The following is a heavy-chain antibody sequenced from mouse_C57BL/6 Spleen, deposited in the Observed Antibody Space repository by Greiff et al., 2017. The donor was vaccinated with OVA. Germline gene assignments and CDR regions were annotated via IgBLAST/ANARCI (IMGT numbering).Heavy chain of an antibody. D-gene: IGHD1-1*01. CDR1: GYTFTDYE. CDR2: IDPETGGT. J-gene: IGHJ1*03. Sequence: QVQLQQSGAELVRPGASVTLSCKASGYTFTDYEMHWVKQTPVHGLEWIGAIDPETGGTAYNQKFKGKAILTADKSSSTAYMELRSLTSEDSAVYYCTRGGTTAVATGGYFDVWGTGTTVTVSS. V-gene: IGHV1-15*01. CDR3: TRGGTTAVATGGYFDV.